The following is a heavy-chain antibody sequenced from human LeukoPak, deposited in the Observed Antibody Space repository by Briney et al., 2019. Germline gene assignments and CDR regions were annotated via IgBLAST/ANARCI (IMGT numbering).Heavy chain of an antibody. Sequence: GGSLRLSCAASGFTFYSYGMHWVRQAPGKGLEWVALIWSDGSKEYYLDSVKGRFTISRDSSKNTLFLHMNTLRAEDTAIYYCAKDRTVGASYWYFDLWGRGTLVTVSS. D-gene: IGHD1-26*01. J-gene: IGHJ2*01. CDR2: IWSDGSKE. CDR3: AKDRTVGASYWYFDL. CDR1: GFTFYSYG. V-gene: IGHV3-33*06.